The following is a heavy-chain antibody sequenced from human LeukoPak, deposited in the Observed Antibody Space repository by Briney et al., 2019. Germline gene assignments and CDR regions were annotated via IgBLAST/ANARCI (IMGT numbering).Heavy chain of an antibody. V-gene: IGHV3-23*01. J-gene: IGHJ4*02. D-gene: IGHD3-16*02. CDR1: GFTFSSYA. CDR2: ISGSGGST. CDR3: AKGVITFGGVIVPFDY. Sequence: PGGSLRLSCAASGFTFSSYAMSWVRQAPGKGLEWVSAISGSGGSTYYADSVKGRFTISRDNSKNTLYLQMNSLRAEDTAVYYCAKGVITFGGVIVPFDYWGQGTLVTVSS.